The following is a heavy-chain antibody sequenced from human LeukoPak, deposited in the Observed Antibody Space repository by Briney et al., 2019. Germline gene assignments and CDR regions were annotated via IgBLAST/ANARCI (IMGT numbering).Heavy chain of an antibody. J-gene: IGHJ4*02. CDR1: GYTFTAYY. CDR2: INPSGGT. Sequence: ASVKVSCKASGYTFTAYYMHWVRQAPGQGLEWMGIINPSGGTSYARKLQGRITMTRDTSTSTLYMELSSLRSEDTAVCYCARDSGASYWGQGTLVTVSS. V-gene: IGHV1-46*01. D-gene: IGHD4-17*01. CDR3: ARDSGASY.